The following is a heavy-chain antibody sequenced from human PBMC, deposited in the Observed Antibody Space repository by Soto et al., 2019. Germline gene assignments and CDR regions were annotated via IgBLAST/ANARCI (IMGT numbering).Heavy chain of an antibody. Sequence: ASVKVSCKTSGYTFSKYGITWVRQAPGQPLEWLGWISLYSDGTNYAQKFQGRVSMTTDTSTTTAYMELRSLRSDDTAVYYCARVVPGAEAWFGPWGQGTLVTVSS. CDR3: ARVVPGAEAWFGP. J-gene: IGHJ5*02. CDR2: ISLYSDGT. D-gene: IGHD2-2*01. V-gene: IGHV1-18*01. CDR1: GYTFSKYG.